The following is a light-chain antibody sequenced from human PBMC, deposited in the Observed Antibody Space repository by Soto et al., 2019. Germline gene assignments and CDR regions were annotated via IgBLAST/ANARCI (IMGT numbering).Light chain of an antibody. CDR3: KQFNGFPIT. CDR1: QDIGSA. J-gene: IGKJ4*01. CDR2: DAS. Sequence: IQLTQSPSSLSASVGDRVTITCRAGQDIGSALAWYQQRPGKAPKLLLYDASNLEAGVPSRFSVSGSGTDFTLTITSLWPEEFATYYCKQFNGFPITFGGGTKVQIK. V-gene: IGKV1-13*02.